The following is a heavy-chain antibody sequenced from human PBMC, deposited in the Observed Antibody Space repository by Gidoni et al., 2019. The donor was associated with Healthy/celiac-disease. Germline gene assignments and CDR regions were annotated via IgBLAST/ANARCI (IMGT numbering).Heavy chain of an antibody. CDR3: AKEQLVGLKFDY. Sequence: EVQMLESGGGLVQPGGSLRLSCAASGFTFSSYAMSWVRQAPGKGLEWVSAISGSGGSTYYADSVKGRFTISRDISKNTLYLQMNSLRAEDTAVYYCAKEQLVGLKFDYWGQGTLVTVSS. J-gene: IGHJ4*02. CDR1: GFTFSSYA. CDR2: ISGSGGST. D-gene: IGHD6-6*01. V-gene: IGHV3-23*01.